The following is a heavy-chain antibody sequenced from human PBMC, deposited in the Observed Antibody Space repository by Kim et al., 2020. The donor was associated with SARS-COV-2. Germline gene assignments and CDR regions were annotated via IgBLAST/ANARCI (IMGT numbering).Heavy chain of an antibody. J-gene: IGHJ4*02. CDR2: IYYRGST. CDR3: VTRAENFYVEIDC. D-gene: IGHD3-16*01. Sequence: SETLSLTCTISGGSISNSRSYWVWIRQPPGQGLEGIGCIYYRGSTYYNPSLKSRVTISIDMSKNQFSLKLSSVTAAATAVYYCVTRAENFYVEIDCWGQGTLVTVSS. V-gene: IGHV4-39*01. CDR1: GGSISNSRSY.